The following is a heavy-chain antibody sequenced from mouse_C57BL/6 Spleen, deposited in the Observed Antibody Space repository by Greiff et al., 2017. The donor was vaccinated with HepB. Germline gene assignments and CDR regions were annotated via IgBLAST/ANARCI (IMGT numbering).Heavy chain of an antibody. CDR2: INPSTGGT. CDR1: GYSFTGYY. V-gene: IGHV1-42*01. Sequence: VQLQQSGPELVKPGASVKISCKASGYSFTGYYMNWVKQSPEKSLEWIGEINPSTGGTTYNQKFKAKATLTVDKSSSTAYMQLKSLPSEDSAVYYCAKPYDYDSWFAYWGQGTRVTVSA. CDR3: AKPYDYDSWFAY. J-gene: IGHJ3*01. D-gene: IGHD2-4*01.